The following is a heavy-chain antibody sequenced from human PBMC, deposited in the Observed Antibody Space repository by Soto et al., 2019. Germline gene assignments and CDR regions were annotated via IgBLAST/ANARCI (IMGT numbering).Heavy chain of an antibody. CDR2: IIPIFGTA. Sequence: QVQLVQSGAEVKKPGSSVKVSCKASGGTFSSYAISWVRQAPGQGLEWMGGIIPIFGTADYAQKCQGRVTITADESTSTANMELSSLRSEDTAVYYCASHYDSSGYYYRGLDYWGQGTLVTVSS. J-gene: IGHJ4*02. CDR3: ASHYDSSGYYYRGLDY. CDR1: GGTFSSYA. D-gene: IGHD3-22*01. V-gene: IGHV1-69*12.